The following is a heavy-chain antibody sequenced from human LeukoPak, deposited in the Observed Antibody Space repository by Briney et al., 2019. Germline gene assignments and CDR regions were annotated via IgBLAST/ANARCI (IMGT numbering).Heavy chain of an antibody. CDR2: IYHSGST. D-gene: IGHD5-18*01. V-gene: IGHV4-30-2*01. CDR1: GGSISSGGYS. CDR3: ARENTAMAAIDY. Sequence: SQTLSLTCAVSGGSISSGGYSWSWIRQPPGKGLEWIGYIYHSGSTYYNPSLKSRVTISVDRSKNQFSLKLSSVTAADTAVYYCARENTAMAAIDYWGQGTLVTVSS. J-gene: IGHJ4*02.